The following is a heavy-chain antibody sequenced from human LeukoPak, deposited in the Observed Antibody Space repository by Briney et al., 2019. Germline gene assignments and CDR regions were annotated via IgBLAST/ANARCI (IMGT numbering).Heavy chain of an antibody. CDR2: ISSSGSTI. Sequence: GGSLRLSCAASGFTFSDYYMSWIRQAPGKGLEWVSYISSSGSTIYYADSVKGRFTISRDNAKNSLYLQMNSLRAEDTAVYYCARTITYYYDSSGYGFDYWGQGTLVTVSS. V-gene: IGHV3-11*04. CDR1: GFTFSDYY. CDR3: ARTITYYYDSSGYGFDY. J-gene: IGHJ4*02. D-gene: IGHD3-22*01.